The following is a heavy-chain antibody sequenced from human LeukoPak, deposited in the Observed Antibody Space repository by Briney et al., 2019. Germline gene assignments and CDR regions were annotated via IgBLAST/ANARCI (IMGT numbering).Heavy chain of an antibody. CDR2: INPSGGST. Sequence: GASVKVSCKASGYTFTSYYMHWVRQAPGQGLEWMGIINPSGGSTSYAQKFQGRVTMTRDMSTSTVYMELSSLRSEDTAVYYCARPHNLYYYDSSGPYDYWGQGTLVTVSS. J-gene: IGHJ4*02. CDR1: GYTFTSYY. CDR3: ARPHNLYYYDSSGPYDY. D-gene: IGHD3-22*01. V-gene: IGHV1-46*01.